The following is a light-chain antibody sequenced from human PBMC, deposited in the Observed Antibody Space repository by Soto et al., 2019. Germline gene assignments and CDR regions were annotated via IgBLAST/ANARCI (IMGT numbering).Light chain of an antibody. Sequence: DIQMTQSPSTLPASVGDRVTITCRASQSISNWLAWYQQKPGPAPKLLIYHASTFESGVPSRFSGSRSGTEVNLTISNLQPDDFATYYCHQYMNYSFGQGTKVEIK. J-gene: IGKJ1*01. CDR3: HQYMNYS. V-gene: IGKV1-5*01. CDR1: QSISNW. CDR2: HAS.